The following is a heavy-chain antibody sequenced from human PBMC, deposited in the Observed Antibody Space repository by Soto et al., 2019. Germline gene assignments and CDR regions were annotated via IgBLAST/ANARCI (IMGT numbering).Heavy chain of an antibody. J-gene: IGHJ3*02. Sequence: ASVKVSCKASGFTFTSSAVQWVRQARGQRLEWIGWIVVGSGNTNYAQKFQERVTITRDMSTSTAYMELSSLRSEDTAVYYCAAADDYVWGSYRYTLGAFDIWGQGTMVTVSS. CDR2: IVVGSGNT. CDR1: GFTFTSSA. V-gene: IGHV1-58*01. CDR3: AAADDYVWGSYRYTLGAFDI. D-gene: IGHD3-16*02.